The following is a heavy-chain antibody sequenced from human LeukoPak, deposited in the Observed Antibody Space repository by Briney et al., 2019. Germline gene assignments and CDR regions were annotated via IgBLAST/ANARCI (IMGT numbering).Heavy chain of an antibody. J-gene: IGHJ4*02. D-gene: IGHD6-19*01. V-gene: IGHV3-23*01. Sequence: GGALRLSCAASGFTFSSYAMSWVRQAPGKGLEWVSTIRGSGGGTYYADSVKGRFTISRDNSKNTLYLQMNSLRDEDTALYYCAKAGIGVVGYFDYWGQGTLVTVSS. CDR3: AKAGIGVVGYFDY. CDR1: GFTFSSYA. CDR2: IRGSGGGT.